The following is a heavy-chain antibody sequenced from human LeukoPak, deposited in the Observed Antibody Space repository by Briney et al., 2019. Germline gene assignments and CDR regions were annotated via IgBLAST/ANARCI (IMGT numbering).Heavy chain of an antibody. D-gene: IGHD6-19*01. CDR3: ARGGKQWLVRYYYYGMDV. CDR2: ISYDGSNK. J-gene: IGHJ6*04. V-gene: IGHV3-30*04. Sequence: PGRSLRLSCAASGFTFSSYAMHWVRQAPGKGLEWVAVISYDGSNKYYADSVKGRFTISRGNSKNTLYLQMNSLRAEDTAVYYCARGGKQWLVRYYYYGMDVWGKGTTVTVSS. CDR1: GFTFSSYA.